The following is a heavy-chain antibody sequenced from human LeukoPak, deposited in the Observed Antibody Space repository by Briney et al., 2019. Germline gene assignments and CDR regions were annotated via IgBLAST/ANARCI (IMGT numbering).Heavy chain of an antibody. CDR3: ARVNSGSYFIDYFDY. CDR2: INPSGGST. D-gene: IGHD1-26*01. CDR1: GYTFTSYY. J-gene: IGHJ4*02. V-gene: IGHV1-46*01. Sequence: ASVKVSCKASGYTFTSYYMHWVRQAPGQGLEWMGIINPSGGSTNYAQKLQGRVTMTTDTSTSTAYMELRSLRSDDTAVYYCARVNSGSYFIDYFDYWGQGTLVTVSS.